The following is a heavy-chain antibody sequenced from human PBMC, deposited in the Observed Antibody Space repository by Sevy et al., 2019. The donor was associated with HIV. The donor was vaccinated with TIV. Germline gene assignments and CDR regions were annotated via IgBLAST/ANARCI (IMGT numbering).Heavy chain of an antibody. CDR1: GFTFSSYA. V-gene: IGHV3-21*01. CDR3: ARVAADDPDFYYYGMDV. Sequence: GGSLRLSCAASGFTFSSYAMNWVRQAPGKGLEWVSSISSSSSSHIYAADSLKGRFTISRDNAKNSLFLQMNSLRAEDTAIYYCARVAADDPDFYYYGMDVWGQGTTVTVSS. J-gene: IGHJ6*02. CDR2: ISSSSSSHI. D-gene: IGHD6-13*01.